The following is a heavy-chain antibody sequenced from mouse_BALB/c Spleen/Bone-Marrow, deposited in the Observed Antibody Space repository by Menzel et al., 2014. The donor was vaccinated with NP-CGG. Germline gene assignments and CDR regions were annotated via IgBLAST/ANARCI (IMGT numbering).Heavy chain of an antibody. J-gene: IGHJ4*01. Sequence: DLVKPGASVKLSCKASGYTFTSYWINWIQQRPGQGLEWIGRIAPGSGSTYYNEMFKGKATLTVDTSSXTAYIHLSSLSSKYSAISFCARFPNYYGNYGAMDYWGQGTSVTVSS. D-gene: IGHD2-1*01. CDR3: ARFPNYYGNYGAMDY. V-gene: IGHV1S41*01. CDR1: GYTFTSYW. CDR2: IAPGSGST.